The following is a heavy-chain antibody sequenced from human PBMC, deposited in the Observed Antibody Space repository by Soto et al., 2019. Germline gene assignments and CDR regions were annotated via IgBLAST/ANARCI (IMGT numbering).Heavy chain of an antibody. Sequence: ASVKFSCKSSGYTFTSYGLSWVRQAPGQGLEWMGWISAYNGNTNYVQSLQDRVSMTRDTSTSTVYMELRSLRSDDTAVYYCVSEIESSGVCISGAYWGQGNPGTV. CDR1: GYTFTSYG. CDR3: VSEIESSGVCISGAY. CDR2: ISAYNGNT. D-gene: IGHD3-3*01. J-gene: IGHJ4*02. V-gene: IGHV1-18*04.